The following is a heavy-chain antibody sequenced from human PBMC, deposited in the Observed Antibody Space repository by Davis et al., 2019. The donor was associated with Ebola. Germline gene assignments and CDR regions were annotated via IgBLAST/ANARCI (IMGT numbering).Heavy chain of an antibody. D-gene: IGHD1-26*01. Sequence: ASVKVSCKASGGTFSSYAISWVRQAPGQGLEWMGWISAYNGNTNYAQKLQGRVTMTTDTSRSIAYMELRSLRSDDTAVYYCAREAGATTRIYDSWGQGTLVTVSS. CDR1: GGTFSSYA. CDR2: ISAYNGNT. V-gene: IGHV1-18*01. J-gene: IGHJ5*01. CDR3: AREAGATTRIYDS.